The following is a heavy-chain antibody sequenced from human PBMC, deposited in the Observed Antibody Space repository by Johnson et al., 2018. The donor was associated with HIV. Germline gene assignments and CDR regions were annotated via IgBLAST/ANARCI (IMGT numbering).Heavy chain of an antibody. D-gene: IGHD3-9*01. V-gene: IGHV3-30*02. CDR3: AGVYYEILSGYYSDAFDI. J-gene: IGHJ3*02. CDR1: GFTFSNYY. Sequence: QVQLVESGGDLVQPGGSLRLSCAASGFTFSNYYMRWVRQAPGKGLEWVADISCGGSTIYYADSVKGRFTISRDNSKITLYLQMNSLRAEDTAVYYCAGVYYEILSGYYSDAFDIWGQGTMVTVSS. CDR2: ISCGGSTI.